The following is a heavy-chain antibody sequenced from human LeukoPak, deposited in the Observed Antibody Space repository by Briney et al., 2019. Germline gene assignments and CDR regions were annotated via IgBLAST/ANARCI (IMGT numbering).Heavy chain of an antibody. CDR2: IYYSGST. Sequence: PSETLSLTCTVSGGSISSYYWSWIRQPPGKGLEWIGYIYYSGSTNYNPSLKSRVTISVDTSKNQFSLKVNSVTAADTAVYYCARHRDYNIDYFDYWGQGTLVTVSS. CDR1: GGSISSYY. D-gene: IGHD4-11*01. J-gene: IGHJ4*02. V-gene: IGHV4-59*08. CDR3: ARHRDYNIDYFDY.